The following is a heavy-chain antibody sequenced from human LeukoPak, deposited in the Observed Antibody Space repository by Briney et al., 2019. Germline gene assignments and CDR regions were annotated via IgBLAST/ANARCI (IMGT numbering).Heavy chain of an antibody. J-gene: IGHJ4*02. D-gene: IGHD3-10*01. CDR1: GYTFTGYY. CDR3: ARDDIAMVRGATELDY. V-gene: IGHV1-2*02. CDR2: INPNSGGT. Sequence: ASVKVSCKASGYTFTGYYMHWVRQAPGQGLERMGWINPNSGGTNYAQKFQGRVTMTRDTSISTAYMELSRLRSDDTAVYYCARDDIAMVRGATELDYWGQGTLVTVSS.